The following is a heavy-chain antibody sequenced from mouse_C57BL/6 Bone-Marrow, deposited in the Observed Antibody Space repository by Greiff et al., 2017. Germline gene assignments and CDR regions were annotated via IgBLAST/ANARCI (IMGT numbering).Heavy chain of an antibody. CDR3: ARVWLRLLWYFDV. CDR1: GYTFTSYW. D-gene: IGHD2-2*01. CDR2: IYPGSGST. V-gene: IGHV1-55*01. J-gene: IGHJ1*03. Sequence: VQLQQSGAELVKPGASVKMSCKASGYTFTSYWITWVKQRPGQGLEWIGDIYPGSGSTNYNEKFKSKATLTVDTSSSTAYMQLSSLTSKDSAVSYYARVWLRLLWYFDVWGTGTTVTVSS.